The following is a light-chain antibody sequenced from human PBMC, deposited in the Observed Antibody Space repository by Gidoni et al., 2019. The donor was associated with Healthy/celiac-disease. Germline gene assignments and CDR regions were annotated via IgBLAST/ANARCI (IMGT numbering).Light chain of an antibody. V-gene: IGKV2-28*01. CDR3: MQALQPR. Sequence: DSVRTQSPLSLPVTPGEPASISCRSSQSLLHSNGYTYLDWYMQKPGQSPQLLIYLGSNRASGVPDRFSGSGSGTDFTLKISRVEAEAVGVYYCMQALQPRFGQGTRLEIK. CDR1: QSLLHSNGYTY. CDR2: LGS. J-gene: IGKJ5*01.